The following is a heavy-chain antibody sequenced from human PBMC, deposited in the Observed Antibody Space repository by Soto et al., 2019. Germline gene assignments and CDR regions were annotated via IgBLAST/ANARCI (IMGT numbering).Heavy chain of an antibody. D-gene: IGHD3-16*02. CDR1: GFTFSSYA. Sequence: EVQLLESGGGLVQPGGSLRLSCAASGFTFSSYAMTWVRQAPGKGLEWVSGISGSGGSTYYADSVKGRFTISRDNSKNTLYLEMNSLRAEDTAVYYCAKELARLGELSSYYYGMDVWGQGTTVTVSS. CDR3: AKELARLGELSSYYYGMDV. V-gene: IGHV3-23*01. CDR2: ISGSGGST. J-gene: IGHJ6*02.